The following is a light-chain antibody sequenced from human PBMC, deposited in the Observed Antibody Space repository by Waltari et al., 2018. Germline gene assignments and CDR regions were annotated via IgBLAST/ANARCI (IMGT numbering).Light chain of an antibody. CDR1: SGHTSYA. V-gene: IGLV4-69*01. CDR3: QTWGTGIHVV. CDR2: LNSDGSH. Sequence: QLVLTQSPSASASLGASVKLTCTLSSGHTSYAIAWHQQQPWKGPRHLMKLNSDGSHSKGDGIPDRFSGSSSGAERYLTISSLQSEDEADYYCQTWGTGIHVVFGGGTKLTVL. J-gene: IGLJ2*01.